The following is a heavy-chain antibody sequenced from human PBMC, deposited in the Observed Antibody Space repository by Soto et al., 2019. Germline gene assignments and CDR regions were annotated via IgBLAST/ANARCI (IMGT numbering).Heavy chain of an antibody. J-gene: IGHJ4*02. D-gene: IGHD2-15*01. CDR3: ARARCSSGQCYYFDY. CDR1: GFTISSYN. CDR2: ISRSGDRT. V-gene: IGHV3-64*02. Sequence: EVQLVESGEGLVQHGGSLRLSCAASGFTISSYNIHWIRQAPGKGLEFVSAISRSGDRTYYADSVKGRFTITRDNSKNTVWLQMGSLRAEDMAVYYCARARCSSGQCYYFDYWGRGALVSVSS.